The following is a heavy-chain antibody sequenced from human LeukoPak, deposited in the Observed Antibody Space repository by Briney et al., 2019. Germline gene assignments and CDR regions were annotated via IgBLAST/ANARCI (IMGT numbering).Heavy chain of an antibody. Sequence: PGRSLRLSCAASGFTFSSYGMHWVRQAPGKGLEWVAVIWYDGSNKYYADSVKGRFTISRDNSKNTLYLQMNSLRAEDTAVYYCAREAFERHDAFDIWGQGTMVTVSS. CDR3: AREAFERHDAFDI. D-gene: IGHD2/OR15-2a*01. V-gene: IGHV3-33*01. CDR2: IWYDGSNK. J-gene: IGHJ3*02. CDR1: GFTFSSYG.